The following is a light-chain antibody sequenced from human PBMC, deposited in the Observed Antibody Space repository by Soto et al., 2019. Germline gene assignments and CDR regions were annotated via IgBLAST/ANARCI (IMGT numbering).Light chain of an antibody. CDR3: HVWYSSGDRYV. Sequence: SYELTQPPSVSVAPGQTAKINCGGNNIGSKSVHWYQQKPGQAPVLVVYDDSDRPSGIPERFSGSNSGNTATLTINRVEAGDEADYFCHVWYSSGDRYVFGTGTKLTVL. V-gene: IGLV3-21*02. CDR1: NIGSKS. CDR2: DDS. J-gene: IGLJ1*01.